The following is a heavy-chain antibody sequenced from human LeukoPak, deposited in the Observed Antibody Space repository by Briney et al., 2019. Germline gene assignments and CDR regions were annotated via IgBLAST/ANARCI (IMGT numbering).Heavy chain of an antibody. V-gene: IGHV4-39*01. CDR1: GGSISSSSYY. J-gene: IGHJ4*02. Sequence: PSETLSLTCTVSGGSISSSSYYWGWIRQPPGKGLEWIGSIYYSGSTYYNPSLKSRVTISVDTSKNQFSLKLSSVTAADTAVYYCARMADYCSLTRCFMSEGYYFEYWGQGTLVTVSS. CDR2: IYYSGST. D-gene: IGHD2-2*01. CDR3: ARMADYCSLTRCFMSEGYYFEY.